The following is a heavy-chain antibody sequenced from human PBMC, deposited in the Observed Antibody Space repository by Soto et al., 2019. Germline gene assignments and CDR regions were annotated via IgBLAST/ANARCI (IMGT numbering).Heavy chain of an antibody. CDR3: ARGFDILTFGFCLDY. J-gene: IGHJ4*02. CDR1: SGSMSSSSYY. V-gene: IGHV4-39*01. Sequence: PSETLSLTCTVSSGSMSSSSYYWGWIRQPPGKGLEWIANMYFSGFYSGSTSYNPSLKSRVTISVDTSKNQFSLQVSSVTAADTAVYYCARGFDILTFGFCLDYWGQGTLVTVSS. D-gene: IGHD3-9*01. CDR2: MYFSGFYSGST.